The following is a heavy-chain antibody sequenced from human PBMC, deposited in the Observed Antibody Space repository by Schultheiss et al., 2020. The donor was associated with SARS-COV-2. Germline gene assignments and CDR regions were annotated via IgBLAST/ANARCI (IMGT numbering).Heavy chain of an antibody. Sequence: SETLSLTCTVSGGSISSSSYYWGWIRQPPGKGLEWIGEINHSGSTNYNPSLKSRVTISVDTSKNQFSLKLSSVTAADTAVYYCARAAVRGSYYYGMDVWGQGTTVTVSS. CDR3: ARAAVRGSYYYGMDV. CDR2: INHSGST. CDR1: GGSISSSSYY. V-gene: IGHV4-39*01. J-gene: IGHJ6*02. D-gene: IGHD2-2*01.